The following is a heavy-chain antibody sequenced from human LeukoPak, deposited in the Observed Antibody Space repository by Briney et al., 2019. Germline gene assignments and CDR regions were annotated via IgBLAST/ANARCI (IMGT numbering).Heavy chain of an antibody. V-gene: IGHV4-39*01. CDR1: GGSISSSIYY. Sequence: SETLSLTCSVSGGSISSSIYYWGWIRQPPGKGLEWIGSIYYSGSTYYDPSLKSRVTISVDTSKNQFSLKLRSVTAADTAVYYCARRLGGSGSYYYWGQGTLVTVSS. CDR3: ARRLGGSGSYYY. CDR2: IYYSGST. J-gene: IGHJ4*02. D-gene: IGHD3-10*01.